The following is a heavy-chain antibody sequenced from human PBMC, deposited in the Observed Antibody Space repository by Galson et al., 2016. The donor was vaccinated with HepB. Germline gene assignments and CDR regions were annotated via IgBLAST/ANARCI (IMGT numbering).Heavy chain of an antibody. J-gene: IGHJ6*02. Sequence: SVKVSCKASGYTFTSYPIHWVRQAPGQRPEWMGWINAGNGNTKYSQKFQDRVSFTRDTFASTAYMELSSLRSEETAVYYCARAGNPMVRGMDITPKYYYYGLDVWGQGTTVTVSS. CDR2: INAGNGNT. CDR1: GYTFTSYP. CDR3: ARAGNPMVRGMDITPKYYYYGLDV. D-gene: IGHD3-10*01. V-gene: IGHV1-3*01.